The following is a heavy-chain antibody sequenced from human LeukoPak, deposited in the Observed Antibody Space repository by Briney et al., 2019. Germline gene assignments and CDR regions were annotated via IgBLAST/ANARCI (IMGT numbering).Heavy chain of an antibody. D-gene: IGHD3-9*01. CDR2: IRYDGSNK. J-gene: IGHJ6*03. CDR1: GFTFSSYG. CDR3: AKERDNFDWLLSSINYYYYMDV. V-gene: IGHV3-30*02. Sequence: GGSLRLSCAASGFTFSSYGMHWVRQAPGKGLEWVAFIRYDGSNKYYADSVKGRFTISRDNSKNTLYLQMNSLRAEDTAVYYCAKERDNFDWLLSSINYYYYMDVWGKGTTVIISS.